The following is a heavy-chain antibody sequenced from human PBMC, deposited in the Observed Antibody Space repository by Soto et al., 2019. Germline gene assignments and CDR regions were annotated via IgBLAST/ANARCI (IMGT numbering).Heavy chain of an antibody. CDR3: TRDFAYNWKDYGPLDY. CDR1: GFTFDDYS. D-gene: IGHD1-1*01. Sequence: GGSLRLSCTASGFTFDDYSMSWFRQAPGKGLEWVGFIRGKAYGETTEYAASVKGRFTISRDASKSIAYLQMNSLKTEDTVVYYCTRDFAYNWKDYGPLDYWGQGTLVTVSS. V-gene: IGHV3-49*03. CDR2: IRGKAYGETT. J-gene: IGHJ4*02.